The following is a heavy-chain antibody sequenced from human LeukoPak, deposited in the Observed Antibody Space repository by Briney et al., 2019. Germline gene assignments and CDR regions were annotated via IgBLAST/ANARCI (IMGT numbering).Heavy chain of an antibody. D-gene: IGHD3-16*01. CDR3: ARRRYDWGGDFAN. V-gene: IGHV3-23*01. J-gene: IGHJ4*02. Sequence: GGSLRLSCAASGFTVSSYAMGWVRQAPGKGLEWVSAIGGGGTLYYADSVKGRFSISRDISKNTLLLQMNSVRAEDTAVYYCARRRYDWGGDFANWGQGTLVTVSS. CDR1: GFTVSSYA. CDR2: IGGGGTL.